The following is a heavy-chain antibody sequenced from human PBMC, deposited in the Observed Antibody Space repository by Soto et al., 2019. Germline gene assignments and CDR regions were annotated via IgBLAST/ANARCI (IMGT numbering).Heavy chain of an antibody. V-gene: IGHV4-30-2*01. CDR2: VRHTGNT. Sequence: QLQLQESGSGLVRPSQTLSLTCSVSGDSISSGDFCWSWLRQAPDKALEWIGYVRHTGNTYYTPSLKTRLTISADRSQNQFSLRLTSVTAADTAVYYCARDRRDVYRGEVFDFWGQGIPVIVSS. D-gene: IGHD3-3*01. CDR1: GDSISSGDFC. J-gene: IGHJ4*02. CDR3: ARDRRDVYRGEVFDF.